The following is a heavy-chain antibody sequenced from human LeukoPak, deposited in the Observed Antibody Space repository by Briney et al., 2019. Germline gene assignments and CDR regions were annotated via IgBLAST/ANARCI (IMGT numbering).Heavy chain of an antibody. CDR2: IFYSGST. Sequence: GSLRLSCAASGFTFSDYAMHWIRQPPGKGLEWIGNIFYSGSTYYSPSVKSRVTISVDTSKNQFSLKLSSVTAADTAVYYCARECSSSWYDIYYYYYMDVWGKGTTVTVSS. J-gene: IGHJ6*03. CDR3: ARECSSSWYDIYYYYYMDV. D-gene: IGHD6-13*01. CDR1: GFTFSDYA. V-gene: IGHV4-59*12.